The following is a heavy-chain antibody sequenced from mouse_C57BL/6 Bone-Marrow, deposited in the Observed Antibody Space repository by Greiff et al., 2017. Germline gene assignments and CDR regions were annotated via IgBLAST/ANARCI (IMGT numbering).Heavy chain of an antibody. CDR3: ARLGLRRGFAY. CDR2: IYPGDGDT. D-gene: IGHD2-4*01. V-gene: IGHV1-82*01. Sequence: VQLQESGPELVKPGASVKISCKASGYAFSSSWMNWVKQRPGKGLEWIGRIYPGDGDTKYNGKFKGKATLTADKSSSTAYMQLSSLTSEDSAVYFFARLGLRRGFAYWGQGTLVTVSA. J-gene: IGHJ3*01. CDR1: GYAFSSSW.